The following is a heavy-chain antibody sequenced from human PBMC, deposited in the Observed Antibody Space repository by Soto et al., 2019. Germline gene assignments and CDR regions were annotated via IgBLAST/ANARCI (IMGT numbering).Heavy chain of an antibody. CDR3: AKDQGFLEWIPQGGLDV. J-gene: IGHJ6*02. V-gene: IGHV3-23*01. CDR2: LSSTGGST. D-gene: IGHD3-3*01. CDR1: GFTFRKYV. Sequence: EVPLLESGGGLAQPGGSLRLSCEGSGFTFRKYVMTWVRQARGKGLEWVSSLSSTGGSTYYADSVKGRFTVSRDNSKNTLFLQMNSLRAGDTAIYYCAKDQGFLEWIPQGGLDVWGPGNTVGVSS.